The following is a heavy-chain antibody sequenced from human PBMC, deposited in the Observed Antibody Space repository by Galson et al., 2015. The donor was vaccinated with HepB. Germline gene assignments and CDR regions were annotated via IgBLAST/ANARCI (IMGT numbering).Heavy chain of an antibody. D-gene: IGHD1-26*01. Sequence: SLRLSCAASGFTFSSYAMSWVRQAPGKGPEWVSAISGSGGSTYYADSVKGRFTISRDNSKNTLYLQMNSLRAEDTAVYYCAKDLRVTRYSGSYQFDYWGQGTLVTVSS. V-gene: IGHV3-23*01. CDR2: ISGSGGST. CDR3: AKDLRVTRYSGSYQFDY. J-gene: IGHJ4*02. CDR1: GFTFSSYA.